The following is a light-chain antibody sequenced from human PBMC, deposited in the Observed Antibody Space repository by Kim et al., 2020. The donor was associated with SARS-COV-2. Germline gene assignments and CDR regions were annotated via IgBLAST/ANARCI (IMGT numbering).Light chain of an antibody. J-gene: IGKJ4*01. V-gene: IGKV3-15*01. Sequence: EIVMTQSPATLSVSPGERVTLSCRASQSVSSNLAWFLQKPGQPPRLLMYDASIRATGIPATFSGSESGTEFTLTISSLQSEDFAVYYCEKYNDWRPTFGGGTKGDIK. CDR2: DAS. CDR1: QSVSSN. CDR3: EKYNDWRPT.